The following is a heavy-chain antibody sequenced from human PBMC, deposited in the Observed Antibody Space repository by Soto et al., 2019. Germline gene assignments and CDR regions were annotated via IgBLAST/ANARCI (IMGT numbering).Heavy chain of an antibody. CDR2: ISSSSSYI. Sequence: EVQLVESGGGLVKPGGSLRLSCAASGFTFSSYSMNWVRQAPGKGLEWVSSISSSSSYIYYADSVKGRFTISRDNAKNSLYLQMNSLRAEDTAVYYCARPRGPVNYYYGMDVWGQGTTVTVSS. CDR3: ARPRGPVNYYYGMDV. V-gene: IGHV3-21*01. CDR1: GFTFSSYS. J-gene: IGHJ6*02.